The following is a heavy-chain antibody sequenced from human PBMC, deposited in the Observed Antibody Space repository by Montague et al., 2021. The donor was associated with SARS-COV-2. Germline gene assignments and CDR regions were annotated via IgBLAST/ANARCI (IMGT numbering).Heavy chain of an antibody. CDR1: GGSLSDYY. CDR3: ARGRQHINMVVVVVTGGEYYFDF. D-gene: IGHD3-22*01. V-gene: IGHV4-34*01. Sequence: SETLSLTCTVYGGSLSDYYWSWIRQPPGKGLEWIGEINHRGSTNYNPSLKSRVTISVDTSKNQFPLKMTSVTAADTAVYYCARGRQHINMVVVVVTGGEYYFDFWGQGTLVAVSS. CDR2: INHRGST. J-gene: IGHJ4*02.